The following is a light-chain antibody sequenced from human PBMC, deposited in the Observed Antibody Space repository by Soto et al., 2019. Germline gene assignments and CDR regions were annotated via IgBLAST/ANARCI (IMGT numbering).Light chain of an antibody. Sequence: QSVLTQPPSVSAAPGQKVTISCSGSSSNGGGNYVSWYQVLPQTAPKLLIYDNHKRHSGIPDRFSGSKSGTSATLGITDLQTGDEAEYYCGTWDISLDTVVFGGGTKVTVL. CDR1: SSNGGGNY. J-gene: IGLJ2*01. CDR3: GTWDISLDTVV. V-gene: IGLV1-51*01. CDR2: DNH.